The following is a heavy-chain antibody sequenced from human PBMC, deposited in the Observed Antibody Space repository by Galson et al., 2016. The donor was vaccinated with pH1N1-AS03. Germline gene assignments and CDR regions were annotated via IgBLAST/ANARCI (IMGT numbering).Heavy chain of an antibody. J-gene: IGHJ3*02. CDR3: ARGRYSAFDI. D-gene: IGHD1-1*01. Sequence: CAISGDSVSSNIDAWNWIRQSPSGGLEWLGRTSWRSKWYNDYAVSVTSRITINPDTSKNQFSLQLNSVTPEDTAVYSCARGRYSAFDIWGQGTMVTVSS. CDR1: GDSVSSNIDA. V-gene: IGHV6-1*01. CDR2: TSWRSKWYN.